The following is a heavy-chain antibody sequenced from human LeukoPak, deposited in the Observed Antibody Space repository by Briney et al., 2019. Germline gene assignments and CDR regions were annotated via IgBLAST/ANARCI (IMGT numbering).Heavy chain of an antibody. Sequence: SETLSLTCTVSGGSISSYYWSWIRQPPGKGLEWIGEINHSGSTNYNPSLKSRVTISVDTSKNQFSLKLSSVTAADTAVYYCARARVVPAATMRLLPDYWGQGTLVTVSS. CDR3: ARARVVPAATMRLLPDY. D-gene: IGHD2-2*01. CDR1: GGSISSYY. CDR2: INHSGST. J-gene: IGHJ4*02. V-gene: IGHV4-34*01.